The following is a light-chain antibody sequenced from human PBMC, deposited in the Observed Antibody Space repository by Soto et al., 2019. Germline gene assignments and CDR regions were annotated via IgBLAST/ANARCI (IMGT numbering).Light chain of an antibody. Sequence: DIQMTQSPSSLSASVGDTVTITCRASQNIDRYLNWYQHKPGKAPKLLIYATSNLQSGVTSRFSGSGSETDFTLTISSLQPEEFATYYCQLSYSNTPTFGGGTKVEI. J-gene: IGKJ4*01. CDR1: QNIDRY. V-gene: IGKV1-39*01. CDR2: ATS. CDR3: QLSYSNTPT.